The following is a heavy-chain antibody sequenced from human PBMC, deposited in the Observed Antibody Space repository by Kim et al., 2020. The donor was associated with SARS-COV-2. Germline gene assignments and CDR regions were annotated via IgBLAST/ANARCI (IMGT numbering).Heavy chain of an antibody. CDR1: GFTFSSYA. CDR3: ARDFYYDSSGYYSLFDY. J-gene: IGHJ4*02. CDR2: ISYDGSNK. D-gene: IGHD3-22*01. Sequence: GGSLRLSCAASGFTFSSYAMHWVRQAPGKGLEWVAVISYDGSNKYYADSVKGRFTISRDNSKNTLYLQMNSLRAEDTAVYYCARDFYYDSSGYYSLFDYWGQGTLVTVSS. V-gene: IGHV3-30*04.